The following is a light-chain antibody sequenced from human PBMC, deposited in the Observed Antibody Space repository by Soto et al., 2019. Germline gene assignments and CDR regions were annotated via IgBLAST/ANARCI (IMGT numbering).Light chain of an antibody. CDR3: CSSTSSSTPWV. CDR1: SSDVGGYNY. Sequence: QSVLTHPASVSGSPGQSITISCTGTSSDVGGYNYVSWYQQHPGEAPKLMIYDVSDRPSGVSNRFSASKSGNTASLTISGLQPEDEADYFCCSSTSSSTPWVFGTGTKVTVL. J-gene: IGLJ1*01. V-gene: IGLV2-14*03. CDR2: DVS.